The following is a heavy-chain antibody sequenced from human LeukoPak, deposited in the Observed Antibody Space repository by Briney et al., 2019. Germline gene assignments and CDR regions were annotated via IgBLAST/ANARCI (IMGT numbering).Heavy chain of an antibody. J-gene: IGHJ4*02. CDR3: ARGDPYDTTGYPSDY. Sequence: GGSLRLSCATSGFTFSDYYMSWIRQAQGKGLEWVAFISSHGSSIFYADSVRDRFTISRDNTRNTLYLQMNSLTADDTAVYYCARGDPYDTTGYPSDYWGQGTLVTVSS. D-gene: IGHD3-22*01. CDR2: ISSHGSSI. V-gene: IGHV3-11*01. CDR1: GFTFSDYY.